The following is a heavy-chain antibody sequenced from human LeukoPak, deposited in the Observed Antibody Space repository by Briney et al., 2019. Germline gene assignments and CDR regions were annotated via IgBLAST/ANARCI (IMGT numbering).Heavy chain of an antibody. Sequence: SQTLSLTCAISGDSVSSNSAAWNWIRQFPSRGLEWLGRTYYRSKWYNDYAVSVKSRITINPDTSKNQFSLQLNSVTPYDTAGYHCARDGGYSYGYGRYFDYWGQGTLVTVSS. V-gene: IGHV6-1*01. CDR1: GDSVSSNSAA. D-gene: IGHD5-18*01. CDR3: ARDGGYSYGYGRYFDY. J-gene: IGHJ4*02. CDR2: TYYRSKWYN.